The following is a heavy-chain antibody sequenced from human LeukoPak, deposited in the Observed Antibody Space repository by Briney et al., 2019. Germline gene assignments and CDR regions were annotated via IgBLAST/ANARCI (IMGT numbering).Heavy chain of an antibody. CDR3: ARDLYSSRTNDAFVI. CDR2: IYYSGST. CDR1: GGSISSYY. J-gene: IGHJ3*02. D-gene: IGHD6-13*01. V-gene: IGHV4-39*07. Sequence: SETLSLTCTASGGSISSYYWGWIRQPPGKGLEWIGSIYYSGSTYYNPSLKSRVTISVDTSKNQFSLKLSSVTAADTAVYYCARDLYSSRTNDAFVIWGQGTMVTVSS.